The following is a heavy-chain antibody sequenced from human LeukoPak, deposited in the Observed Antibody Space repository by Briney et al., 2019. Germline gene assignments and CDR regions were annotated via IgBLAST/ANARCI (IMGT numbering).Heavy chain of an antibody. D-gene: IGHD1-26*01. J-gene: IGHJ3*02. Sequence: PGRSLRLSCAAAAFTFSNYAMSWVRQAPGKGLEWVSSISGSGASTYYADSVKGRFTISRDNSKNTLYLQVNSLRAEDTALYYCAKDKSGGWELLRDHDAFDIWGQGTMVTVSS. V-gene: IGHV3-23*01. CDR2: ISGSGAST. CDR1: AFTFSNYA. CDR3: AKDKSGGWELLRDHDAFDI.